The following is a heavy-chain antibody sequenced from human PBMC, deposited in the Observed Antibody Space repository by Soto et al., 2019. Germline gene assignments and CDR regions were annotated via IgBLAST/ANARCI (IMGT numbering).Heavy chain of an antibody. CDR1: GFIFSTYD. J-gene: IGHJ5*02. D-gene: IGHD6-19*01. Sequence: EVQLLESGGGLVQPGGSLRLSCAASGFIFSTYDMSWVRQAPGKGLEWVSDISGSGGRTYYADSVKGRFTISRDNSKSTLSLQIHSLRAADTAIYYCARVRSSGWSFNDRWGQGTLVTVSS. V-gene: IGHV3-23*01. CDR3: ARVRSSGWSFNDR. CDR2: ISGSGGRT.